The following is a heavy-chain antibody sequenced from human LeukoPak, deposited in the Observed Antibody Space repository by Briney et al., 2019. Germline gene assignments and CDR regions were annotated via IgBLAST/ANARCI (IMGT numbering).Heavy chain of an antibody. D-gene: IGHD2-21*02. CDR3: ARHLAYCGGDCYSDFDY. CDR2: IYYSGST. CDR1: GGSISSSSYY. J-gene: IGHJ4*02. V-gene: IGHV4-39*01. Sequence: PSETLSLTCTVSGGSISSSSYYWGWIRQPPGKGLEWIGSIYYSGSTHYNPSLKSRVTISVDTSKNQFSLKLSSVTAADTAVYYCARHLAYCGGDCYSDFDYWGQGTLVTVSS.